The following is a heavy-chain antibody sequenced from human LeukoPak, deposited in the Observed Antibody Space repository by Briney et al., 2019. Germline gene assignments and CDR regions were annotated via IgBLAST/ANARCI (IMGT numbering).Heavy chain of an antibody. CDR1: GFSFSDCA. V-gene: IGHV3-23*01. Sequence: GGSLRLSCAASGFSFSDCAMSWVRQAPGTGLEWVSSISGSAGSTYYADSMKGRFTISRDNPKNTLHLEMNSLRAEDTAIYYCTKGMATIRRHIDSWGQGTLVTVSS. J-gene: IGHJ4*02. CDR3: TKGMATIRRHIDS. CDR2: ISGSAGST. D-gene: IGHD5-24*01.